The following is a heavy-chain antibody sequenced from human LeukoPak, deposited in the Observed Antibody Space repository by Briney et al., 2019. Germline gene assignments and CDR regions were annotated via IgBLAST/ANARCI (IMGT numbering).Heavy chain of an antibody. CDR2: IRAGGDNT. Sequence: PGGSLRLSCAASGFTVSSNYMSWVRQAPGKGLEWVSGIRAGGDNTYYADSVKGRFTISRDNSKNTLYLQMNSLRAEDTAVYYCAKGMVRGVILKGFDYWGQGTLVTVSS. J-gene: IGHJ4*02. CDR3: AKGMVRGVILKGFDY. V-gene: IGHV3-23*01. CDR1: GFTVSSNY. D-gene: IGHD3-10*01.